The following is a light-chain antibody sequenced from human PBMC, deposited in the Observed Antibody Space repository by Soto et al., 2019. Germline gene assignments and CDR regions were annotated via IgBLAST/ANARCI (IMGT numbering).Light chain of an antibody. CDR1: HSISTY. CDR2: AAS. CDR3: QQNYSTPQT. J-gene: IGKJ1*01. V-gene: IGKV1-39*01. Sequence: TQMILSPYSLSSCLLDSFTITCLAIHSISTYLNWYQQKAGLAPKLLIYAASSLQSGVPSRFSGSGSGTDFTLTISSLQPEDFATYYCQQNYSTPQTFGQGTKVDIK.